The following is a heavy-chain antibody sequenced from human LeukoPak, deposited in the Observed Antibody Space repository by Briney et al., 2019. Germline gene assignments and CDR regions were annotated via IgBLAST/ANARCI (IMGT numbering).Heavy chain of an antibody. V-gene: IGHV3-30-3*01. CDR1: GFTFSSYA. CDR2: ISYDGSNK. Sequence: GGSLRLSCAASGFTFSSYAMHWVRQAPGKGLEWVAVISYDGSNKYYADSVKGRFTISRDNSKNTLYLQMNSLRAEDTAVYYCARDYNYYDSSGLTDYWGQGTLVTVSS. J-gene: IGHJ4*02. CDR3: ARDYNYYDSSGLTDY. D-gene: IGHD3-22*01.